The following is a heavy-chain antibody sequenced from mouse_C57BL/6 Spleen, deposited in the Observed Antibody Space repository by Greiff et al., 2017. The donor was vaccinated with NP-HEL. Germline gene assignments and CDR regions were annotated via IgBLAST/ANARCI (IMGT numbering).Heavy chain of an antibody. Sequence: QVQLQQSGAELVKPGASVKISCKASGYAFSSYWMNWVKQRPGKGLEWIGQIYPGDGDTNYNGKFKGKATLTADKSSSTAYMQLSSLTSEDSAVYFCARVGSPYYFDYWGQGTTLTVSS. CDR3: ARVGSPYYFDY. D-gene: IGHD1-1*01. V-gene: IGHV1-80*01. CDR1: GYAFSSYW. CDR2: IYPGDGDT. J-gene: IGHJ2*01.